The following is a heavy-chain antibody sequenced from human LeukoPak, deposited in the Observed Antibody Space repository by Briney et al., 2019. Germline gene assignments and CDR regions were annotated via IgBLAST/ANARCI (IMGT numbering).Heavy chain of an antibody. CDR2: IYYTGST. V-gene: IGHV4-39*01. CDR1: GASISGGTYY. D-gene: IGHD1-26*01. CDR3: ARRGGSGRAFDY. Sequence: SETLSLTCSVSGASISGGTYYWGWIRQPPGKGLEWIGSIYYTGSTYDNPSLKSRVTISVDTSKDQFSLKLSSVTAADTAVYYCARRGGSGRAFDYWGQGTLVTVSS. J-gene: IGHJ4*02.